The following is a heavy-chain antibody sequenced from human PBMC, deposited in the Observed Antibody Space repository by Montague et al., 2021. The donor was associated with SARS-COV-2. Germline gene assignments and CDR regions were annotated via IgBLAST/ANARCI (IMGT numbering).Heavy chain of an antibody. J-gene: IGHJ6*02. CDR3: ARYYERSLDV. Sequence: SETLSLTCTVSGGSITNDDWSWIRQPPGKGLEWIVNIFKNGDIDXNPSLRSRVIISVDTPKSQFSLKVTSVTAADTAAYYCARYYERSLDVWGQGTTVTVSS. V-gene: IGHV4-59*08. CDR1: GGSITNDD. D-gene: IGHD3-16*01. CDR2: IFKNGDI.